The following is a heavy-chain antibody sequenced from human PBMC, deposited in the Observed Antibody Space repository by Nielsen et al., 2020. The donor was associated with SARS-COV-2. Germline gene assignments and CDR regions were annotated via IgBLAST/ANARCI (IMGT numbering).Heavy chain of an antibody. CDR3: ARESGTNGVFEPTIFDY. V-gene: IGHV1-3*01. CDR2: INAGNGNT. CDR1: GYTFTSYA. J-gene: IGHJ4*02. D-gene: IGHD2-8*01. Sequence: ASVKVSCKASGYTFTSYAMHWVRQAPGQRLEWMGWINAGNGNTKYSQKFQGRVTITRDTSTSTAYMELSSLRSEDTAVYYCARESGTNGVFEPTIFDYWGQGTLVTVSS.